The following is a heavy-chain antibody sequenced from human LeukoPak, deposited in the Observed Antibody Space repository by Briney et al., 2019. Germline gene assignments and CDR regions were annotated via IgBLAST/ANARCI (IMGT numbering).Heavy chain of an antibody. V-gene: IGHV3-64*01. Sequence: GGSLRLPCAASGFTFSSYAMHWVRQTPGKGLEYVSAISNNGIATSYANSVKGRFTISRDNSKNTLYLQMGSLRADDMAVYYCARPNSGSYVYAFWGQGTMVTVSS. CDR2: ISNNGIAT. CDR1: GFTFSSYA. D-gene: IGHD1-26*01. CDR3: ARPNSGSYVYAF. J-gene: IGHJ3*01.